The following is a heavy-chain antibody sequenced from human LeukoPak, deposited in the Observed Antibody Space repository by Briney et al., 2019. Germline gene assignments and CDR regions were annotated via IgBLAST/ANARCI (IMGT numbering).Heavy chain of an antibody. CDR3: ARGSSSWYRRYVTFDY. CDR2: IYYSGST. Sequence: PSETLSLTCTVSGGSISSYYWSWIRQPPGKGLEWIGYIYYSGSTNYNPSLKSRVTISVDTSKNQFSLKLSSVTAADTAVYYCARGSSSWYRRYVTFDYWGQGTLVTVSS. J-gene: IGHJ4*02. CDR1: GGSISSYY. V-gene: IGHV4-59*01. D-gene: IGHD6-13*01.